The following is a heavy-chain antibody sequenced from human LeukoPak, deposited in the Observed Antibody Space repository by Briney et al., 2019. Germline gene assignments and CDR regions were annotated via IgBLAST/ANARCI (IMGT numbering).Heavy chain of an antibody. V-gene: IGHV4-39*01. CDR2: ISYSGST. D-gene: IGHD5-24*01. Sequence: PSETLSLTCTVSGGSISSSSYYWGWIRQPPGKGLEWIGSISYSGSTYYNPSLKSRVTISVDTSKNQFSLKLSSVTAADTAVYYCARAVEMATNTFDYWGQGTLVTVSS. CDR1: GGSISSSSYY. J-gene: IGHJ4*02. CDR3: ARAVEMATNTFDY.